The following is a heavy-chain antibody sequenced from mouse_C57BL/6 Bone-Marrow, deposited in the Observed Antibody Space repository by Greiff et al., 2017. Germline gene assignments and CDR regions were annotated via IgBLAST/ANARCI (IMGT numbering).Heavy chain of an antibody. D-gene: IGHD2-5*01. Sequence: QVQLQQSGAELVRPGTSVKMSCKASGYTFTNYWIGWAKQRPGHGLEWIGDIYPGGGYTNYNEKFKGKATLTADKSSSTAYMQFSSLTSEDSAIYYWATYYSNYARSMDYWGQGTSGTVAS. J-gene: IGHJ4*01. V-gene: IGHV1-63*01. CDR3: ATYYSNYARSMDY. CDR2: IYPGGGYT. CDR1: GYTFTNYW.